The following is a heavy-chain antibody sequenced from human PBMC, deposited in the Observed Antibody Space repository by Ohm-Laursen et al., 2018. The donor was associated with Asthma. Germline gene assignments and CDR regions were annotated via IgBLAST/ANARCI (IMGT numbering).Heavy chain of an antibody. CDR2: IYHSVST. CDR3: AGGPMHDYYFDN. J-gene: IGHJ4*02. D-gene: IGHD1-1*01. V-gene: IGHV4-30-4*01. Sequence: SETLSLTCTVSGGSIGSDDYYWSWIRQPPGKGLEWIGYIYHSVSTYYSPSLKSRVTISGDTSKNQFSLKLSFVTAADTAVYYCAGGPMHDYYFDNWGQGTLVTVSS. CDR1: GGSIGSDDYY.